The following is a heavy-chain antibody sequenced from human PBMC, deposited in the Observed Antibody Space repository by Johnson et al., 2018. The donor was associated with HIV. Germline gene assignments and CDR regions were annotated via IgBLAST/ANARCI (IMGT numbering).Heavy chain of an antibody. CDR3: ARDKANWGPSRDVGAFDI. Sequence: QVQLVESGGGLVKPGGSLRLSCAVSGFKFSDFYMTWIRQVPGKGLECVAYISSSGAGIYYADSVRGRFTISRDNAKNSLFLQMNSLRAEDTAVYYCARDKANWGPSRDVGAFDIWGQGTIVTVSS. D-gene: IGHD7-27*01. CDR1: GFKFSDFY. V-gene: IGHV3-11*04. CDR2: ISSSGAGI. J-gene: IGHJ3*02.